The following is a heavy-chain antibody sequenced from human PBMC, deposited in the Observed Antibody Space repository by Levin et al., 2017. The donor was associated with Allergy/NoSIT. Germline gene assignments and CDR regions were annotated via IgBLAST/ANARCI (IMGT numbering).Heavy chain of an antibody. D-gene: IGHD6-13*01. J-gene: IGHJ5*02. V-gene: IGHV1-2*02. CDR3: ARDRRAAAGTDWFDP. Sequence: GASVKVSCKASGYTFTGYYMHWVRQAPGQGLEWMGWINPNSGGTNYAQKFQGRVTMTRDTSISTAYMELSRLRSDDTAVYYCARDRRAAAGTDWFDPWGQGTLVTVSS. CDR1: GYTFTGYY. CDR2: INPNSGGT.